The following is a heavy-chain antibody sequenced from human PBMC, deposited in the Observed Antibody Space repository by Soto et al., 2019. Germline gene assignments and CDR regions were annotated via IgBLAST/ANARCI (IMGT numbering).Heavy chain of an antibody. CDR1: GFTLSSYA. CDR3: AKDQVEVFYF. J-gene: IGHJ4*02. CDR2: ISGSGGST. Sequence: GGSLRLPCAASGFTLSSYAMSWVRQPPGKGLEWVSAISGSGGSTYYADCVTGRFTISRDNSKNTLYLQMNSLRAEDTAVYYCAKDQVEVFYFWGQGTLVTVSA. D-gene: IGHD1-1*01. V-gene: IGHV3-23*01.